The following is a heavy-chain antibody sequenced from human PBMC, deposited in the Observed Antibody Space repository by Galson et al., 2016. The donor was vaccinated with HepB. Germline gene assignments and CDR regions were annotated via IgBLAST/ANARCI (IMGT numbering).Heavy chain of an antibody. CDR3: ISSQSNSFHY. CDR2: ISQDGT. V-gene: IGHV3-43*02. D-gene: IGHD2/OR15-2a*01. J-gene: IGHJ4*02. CDR1: GFTFDDYA. Sequence: SLRLSCAASGFTFDDYAMHWVRQTPQKGLEWVSLISQDGTFYADSVKGLFTISRDIVKSSPYLQMNSLTIEDTALYYCISSQSNSFHYWGQGTLVIVSS.